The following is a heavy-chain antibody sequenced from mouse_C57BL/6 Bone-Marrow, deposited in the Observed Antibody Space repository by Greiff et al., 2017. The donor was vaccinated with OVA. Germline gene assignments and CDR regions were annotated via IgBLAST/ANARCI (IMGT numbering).Heavy chain of an antibody. CDR2: IDPETGGT. D-gene: IGHD2-4*01. J-gene: IGHJ3*01. CDR3: TRRELRRFTY. Sequence: QVQLQQSGAELVRPGASVTLSCKASGYTFTDYEMHWVKQTPVHGLEWIGAIDPETGGTAYNQKFKGKAILTADNSSSTAYMEIRSLTSEDYAVSYCTRRELRRFTYGGQGTLVTVS. CDR1: GYTFTDYE. V-gene: IGHV1-15*01.